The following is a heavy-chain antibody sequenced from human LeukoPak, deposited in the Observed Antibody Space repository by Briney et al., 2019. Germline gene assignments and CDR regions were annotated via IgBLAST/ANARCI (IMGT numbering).Heavy chain of an antibody. Sequence: SETLSLTCTVSGGSISSASYYWSWIRQPAGQRLEWIGRIYTSGSTNYNPSLKSRVTISVDKSKNQFSLKLSSVTAADTAVYYCARDHYSGYDVWGQGTLVTVSS. J-gene: IGHJ4*02. V-gene: IGHV4-61*02. CDR2: IYTSGST. CDR1: GGSISSASYY. CDR3: ARDHYSGYDV. D-gene: IGHD5-12*01.